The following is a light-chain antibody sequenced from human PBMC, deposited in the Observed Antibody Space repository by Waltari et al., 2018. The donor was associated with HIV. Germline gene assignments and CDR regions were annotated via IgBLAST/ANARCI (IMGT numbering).Light chain of an antibody. Sequence: SYELTQPSSVSVSPGQTARITCSGHGVTKKYIRWFQQKPGQAPLLVIYRDSDRPSGIPDRFSASTSGTTATLTISGAQNEDEADYYCYCAADNSRVFGGGTKVTVL. V-gene: IGLV3-27*01. CDR2: RDS. J-gene: IGLJ3*02. CDR1: GVTKKY. CDR3: YCAADNSRV.